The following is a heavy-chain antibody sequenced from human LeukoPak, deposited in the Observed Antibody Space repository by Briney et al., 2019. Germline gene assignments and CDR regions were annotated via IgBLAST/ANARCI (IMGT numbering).Heavy chain of an antibody. J-gene: IGHJ4*02. D-gene: IGHD3-10*01. CDR3: AGSYYYGSGKDY. Sequence: SETLSLTCTVSGGSLSSYYWSWIRHPPGKGLEWIGYIYYSGSTNYNPSLKSRVTISVDTSKTQSSLKLSSVTAADTAVYCCAGSYYYGSGKDYWGQGTLVTVSS. V-gene: IGHV4-59*01. CDR2: IYYSGST. CDR1: GGSLSSYY.